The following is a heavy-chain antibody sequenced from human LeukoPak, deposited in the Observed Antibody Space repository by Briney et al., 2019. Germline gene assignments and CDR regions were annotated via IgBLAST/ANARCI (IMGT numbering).Heavy chain of an antibody. D-gene: IGHD6-6*01. CDR1: GDSISSDY. CDR2: IFYSGST. CDR3: ERHGDSSYYFDY. V-gene: IGHV4-59*08. J-gene: IGHJ4*02. Sequence: SETLSLTCTVSGDSISSDYWCWIWQPPGKGLEWIGSIFYSGSTNYNPSLKSRVTISVDTSKNQFSLKLSSVTAADTAVYYCERHGDSSYYFDYWGQGTLVTVSS.